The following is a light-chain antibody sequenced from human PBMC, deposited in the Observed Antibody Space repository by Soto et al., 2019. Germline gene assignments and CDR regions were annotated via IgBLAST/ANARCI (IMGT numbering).Light chain of an antibody. J-gene: IGLJ3*02. V-gene: IGLV1-44*01. CDR1: NSNIGSNT. CDR3: AVWDDGLDAWM. Sequence: QAVVTQPPSASGTPGQRVTISCSGSNSNIGSNTVNWYQQLPGTVPKLLIYGSNERPLGVPDRFSGSKSGTSASLAISRLQSEDEAHYYCAVWDDGLDAWMFGGGTQLTVL. CDR2: GSN.